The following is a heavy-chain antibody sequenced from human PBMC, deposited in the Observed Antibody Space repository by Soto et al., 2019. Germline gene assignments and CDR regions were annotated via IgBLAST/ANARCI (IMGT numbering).Heavy chain of an antibody. Sequence: QVQLVQSGAEVKKPGASVKVSCRASGYTFTAYPLHWVRQAPGQRLEWMGWINAANGDIGYSREFQGRVTITRDTSASTVYMEVSSLTSEDTAVYYCAKKDYYAAGVYHFDHWGQGTRVTVSS. CDR3: AKKDYYAAGVYHFDH. V-gene: IGHV1-3*01. J-gene: IGHJ4*02. CDR2: INAANGDI. D-gene: IGHD3-10*01. CDR1: GYTFTAYP.